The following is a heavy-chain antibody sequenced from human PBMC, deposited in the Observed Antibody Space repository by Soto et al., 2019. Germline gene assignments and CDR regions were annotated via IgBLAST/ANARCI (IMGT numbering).Heavy chain of an antibody. J-gene: IGHJ4*02. CDR3: AREGDDVLPFLECLSDGGRYFDY. CDR2: IYLSGTT. CDR1: GYSISSGYY. V-gene: IGHV4-38-2*02. Sequence: PSETLSLTCAVSGYSISSGYYWGWIRQPPGKGLEWIGTIYLSGTTYYNPSLKSRVTISVDTSKNQFSLKLSPVTAADTAVYYCAREGDDVLPFLECLSDGGRYFDYWGQGTPVTVSS. D-gene: IGHD3-3*01.